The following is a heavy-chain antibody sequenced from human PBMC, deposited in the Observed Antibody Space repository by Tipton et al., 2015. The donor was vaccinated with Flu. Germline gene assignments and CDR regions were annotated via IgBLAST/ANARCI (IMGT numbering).Heavy chain of an antibody. D-gene: IGHD6-19*01. CDR2: VTGGGTT. J-gene: IGHJ4*02. CDR3: AKVIPEAVAGLDY. Sequence: SLRLSCAASRIKFSSYGMSWVRQAPGKGLEWVSGVTGGGTTYYADSVKGRFTISRDISKNMVFLQMNSLRAEDTAVYYCAKVIPEAVAGLDYWGQGTLVTVSS. V-gene: IGHV3-23*01. CDR1: RIKFSSYG.